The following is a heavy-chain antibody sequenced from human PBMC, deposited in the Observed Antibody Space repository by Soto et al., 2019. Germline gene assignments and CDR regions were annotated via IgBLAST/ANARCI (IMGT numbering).Heavy chain of an antibody. V-gene: IGHV3-30-3*01. D-gene: IGHD2-21*01. Sequence: LRLSCAASGFTFSSYAMHWVRQAPGKGLEWVAVISYDGSNKYYADSVKGRFTISRDNSKNTLYLQMNSLRAEDTAVYYCAKGGGGGLFEHWGQGVLVTVSS. J-gene: IGHJ4*02. CDR3: AKGGGGGLFEH. CDR2: ISYDGSNK. CDR1: GFTFSSYA.